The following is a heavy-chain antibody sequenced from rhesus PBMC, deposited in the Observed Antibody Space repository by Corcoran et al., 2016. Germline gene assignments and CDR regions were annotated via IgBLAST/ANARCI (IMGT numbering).Heavy chain of an antibody. CDR3: ARRVLTAPLLDY. CDR1: GGSISGGYD. CDR2: IYGRRGSP. J-gene: IGHJ4*01. V-gene: IGHV4-76*01. D-gene: IGHD2-15*01. Sequence: QVQLQESGPGLVKPSETLSLTCAVSGGSISGGYDWSWIRQPPGKGLEWIGYIYGRRGSPTYTPSLKNRVTISTDTAKNQFSLKLSSVTAADTAVYYCARRVLTAPLLDYWGQGVLVTVSS.